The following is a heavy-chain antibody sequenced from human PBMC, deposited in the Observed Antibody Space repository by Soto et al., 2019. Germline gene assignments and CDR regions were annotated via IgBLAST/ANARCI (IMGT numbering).Heavy chain of an antibody. CDR1: GGSMSSSNW. Sequence: PSETLSLTCTVSGGSMSSSNWWNWVRQPPGKGLEWIGETHHSGRTNYNPSLKSRVTISVDKSKNHFSLKLSSVTAADTAVYYCARRDSRMILGYFDYWGQGTLVTVSS. CDR3: ARRDSRMILGYFDY. D-gene: IGHD3-16*01. CDR2: THHSGRT. J-gene: IGHJ4*02. V-gene: IGHV4-4*02.